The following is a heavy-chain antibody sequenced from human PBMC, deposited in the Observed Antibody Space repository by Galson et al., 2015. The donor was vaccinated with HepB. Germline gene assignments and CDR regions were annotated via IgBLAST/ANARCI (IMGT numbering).Heavy chain of an antibody. D-gene: IGHD3-9*01. CDR3: ARGTGVPPITYDILTTSCDYFDY. Sequence: TLSLTCSVSGGSISSNYWSWIRQPPGKGLEWIGYISYSGSTNYNPSLKSRVTISVDTSKKQFSLKLSSVTAADTAVYYCARGTGVPPITYDILTTSCDYFDYWGQGTLVTVSS. V-gene: IGHV4-59*01. CDR1: GGSISSNY. CDR2: ISYSGST. J-gene: IGHJ4*02.